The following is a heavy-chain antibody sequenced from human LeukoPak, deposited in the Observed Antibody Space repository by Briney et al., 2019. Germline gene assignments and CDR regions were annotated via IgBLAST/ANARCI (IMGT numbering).Heavy chain of an antibody. J-gene: IGHJ4*02. D-gene: IGHD2-2*01. CDR2: IGYDGNNK. Sequence: GGSLRLSCAASGFTFLSYGMHWVRQAPGRGLEWVAFIGYDGNNKYYADSVKVRFTISRDNSENTLSLQMNSLRAEDTAVYYCAKCPSSTWPNLYDYWGQGTLVTVSA. V-gene: IGHV3-30*02. CDR3: AKCPSSTWPNLYDY. CDR1: GFTFLSYG.